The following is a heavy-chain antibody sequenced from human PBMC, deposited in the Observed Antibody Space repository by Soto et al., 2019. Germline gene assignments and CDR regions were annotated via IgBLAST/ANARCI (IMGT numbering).Heavy chain of an antibody. V-gene: IGHV4-30-2*01. Sequence: SETLSLTCAVSGGSISSGGYSWSWIRQPPGKGLEWIGYIYHSGSTYYNPSLKSRVTISVDRSKNQFSLKLSSVTTADTAVYYCARGRTYYDFWSGYSEWFDPWGQGTLVTVSS. CDR2: IYHSGST. CDR1: GGSISSGGYS. D-gene: IGHD3-3*01. J-gene: IGHJ5*02. CDR3: ARGRTYYDFWSGYSEWFDP.